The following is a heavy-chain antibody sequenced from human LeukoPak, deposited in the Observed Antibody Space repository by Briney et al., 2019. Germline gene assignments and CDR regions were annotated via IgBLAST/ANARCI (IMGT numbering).Heavy chain of an antibody. CDR3: ARGRDGYNFLNRGEYYYFDY. J-gene: IGHJ4*02. Sequence: SETLSLTCAVYGGSFSGYYWSWIRQPPGKGLEWIGEINDSGTTNYNPSLKSRVTISVDTSKNQFSLKLNSVTAADTAVYYCARGRDGYNFLNRGEYYYFDYWGQGTLVTVSS. D-gene: IGHD5-24*01. CDR2: INDSGTT. CDR1: GGSFSGYY. V-gene: IGHV4-34*01.